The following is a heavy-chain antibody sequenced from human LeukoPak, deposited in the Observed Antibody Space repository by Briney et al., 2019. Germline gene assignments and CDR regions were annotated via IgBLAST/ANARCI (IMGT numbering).Heavy chain of an antibody. CDR2: IIPVFGTT. J-gene: IGHJ2*01. V-gene: IGHV1-69*06. CDR1: GGTFSTDA. D-gene: IGHD1/OR15-1a*01. CDR3: AREAGIAITGTIWYFDL. Sequence: SVKVSCKASGGTFSTDALAWVRQVPGQGPEWMGRIIPVFGTTNYAETFQGRVTITADISTSTAYMQLSSLRSEDTAVYYCAREAGIAITGTIWYFDLWGRGTLVTVSS.